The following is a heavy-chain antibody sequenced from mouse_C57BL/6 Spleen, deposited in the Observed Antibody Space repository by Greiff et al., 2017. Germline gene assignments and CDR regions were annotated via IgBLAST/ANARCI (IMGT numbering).Heavy chain of an antibody. CDR2: IWWDDDK. CDR3: ARRRYGYDLYYSDY. D-gene: IGHD2-2*01. Sequence: QVQLKESGPGILQPSQTLSLTCSFSGFSLSTFGLGVGWIRQPSGKGLEWLAHIWWDDDKYYNPALKRRLTISKDTSNNQVFLKIANVDSADTETYYGARRRYGYDLYYSDYWGQGTTLTVSS. V-gene: IGHV8-8*01. CDR1: GFSLSTFGLG. J-gene: IGHJ2*01.